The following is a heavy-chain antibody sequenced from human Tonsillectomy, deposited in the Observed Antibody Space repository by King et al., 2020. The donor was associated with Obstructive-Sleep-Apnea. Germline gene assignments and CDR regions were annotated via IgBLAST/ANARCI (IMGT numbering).Heavy chain of an antibody. J-gene: IGHJ3*01. Sequence: VQLVESGGGVVQPGRSLRLSCAASGFTFSAYGIHWVRQAPGKGLEWVTVISYDGSNKYYADSVEGRFTISRDNSKNTLYLQMNSLRAEDTAVYYCAKDMAYYGSGFSYDAFDVWGQGTMVTVSA. CDR1: GFTFSAYG. D-gene: IGHD3-10*01. CDR3: AKDMAYYGSGFSYDAFDV. CDR2: ISYDGSNK. V-gene: IGHV3-30*18.